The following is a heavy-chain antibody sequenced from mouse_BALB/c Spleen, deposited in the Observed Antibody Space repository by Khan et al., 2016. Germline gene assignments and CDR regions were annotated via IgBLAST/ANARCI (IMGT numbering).Heavy chain of an antibody. J-gene: IGHJ3*01. CDR1: GFSLTSYG. D-gene: IGHD4-1*01. CDR2: IWAGGGT. Sequence: QVQLKESGPGLVASSQSLSITCTVSGFSLTSYGIHWVRQPPGKGLEWLGVIWAGGGTNYDSALLSRLSINKDNSKSQVFLKMNSLQTDDTAMYYCVSDLGGFAYWGQGTLVTVSA. CDR3: VSDLGGFAY. V-gene: IGHV2-9*02.